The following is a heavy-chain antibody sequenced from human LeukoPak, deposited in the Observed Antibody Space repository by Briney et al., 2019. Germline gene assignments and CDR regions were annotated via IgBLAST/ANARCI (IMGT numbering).Heavy chain of an antibody. CDR3: AKARHYDFWSGEGNFDY. CDR1: RFTFSSYA. D-gene: IGHD3-3*01. CDR2: ISGSGSST. J-gene: IGHJ4*02. Sequence: GGSLRLSCAASRFTFSSYAMSWVRQAPGKGLEWVSAISGSGSSTYYADSVKGRFTISRDNSKNTLYLQVNSLRAEDTAVYYCAKARHYDFWSGEGNFDYWGQGTLVTVSS. V-gene: IGHV3-23*01.